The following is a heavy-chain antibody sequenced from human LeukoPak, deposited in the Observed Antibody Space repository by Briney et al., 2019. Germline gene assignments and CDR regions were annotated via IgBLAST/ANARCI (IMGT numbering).Heavy chain of an antibody. J-gene: IGHJ2*01. CDR2: IYYSGST. Sequence: SETLSLTCTVSGGSISSGDYYWSWIRQPPGKGLEWIGYIYYSGSTYYNPSLKSRVTISVDTSKNQFSLKLSSVTAADTAVYYCARGPDYGDHGPDWYFDLWGRGTLVTVSS. V-gene: IGHV4-30-4*01. CDR3: ARGPDYGDHGPDWYFDL. CDR1: GGSISSGDYY. D-gene: IGHD4-17*01.